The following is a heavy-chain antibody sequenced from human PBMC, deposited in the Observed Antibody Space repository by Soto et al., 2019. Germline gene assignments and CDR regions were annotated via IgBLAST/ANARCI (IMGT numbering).Heavy chain of an antibody. V-gene: IGHV3-64D*06. CDR1: GFAFSSYA. CDR2: ISPQGGST. J-gene: IGHJ4*02. Sequence: PGGSLRRSWSASGFAFSSYAMHWVRQTPGKGLEYVSAISPQGGSTYYADSVKGRFTISRDDSKNTVYLQMSSLRPDDTAVYYCVNMMIARGAFDFWGQGTLVTVSS. CDR3: VNMMIARGAFDF. D-gene: IGHD2-21*01.